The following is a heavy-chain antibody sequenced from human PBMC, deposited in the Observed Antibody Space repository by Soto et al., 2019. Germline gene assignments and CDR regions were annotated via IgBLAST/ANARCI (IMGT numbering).Heavy chain of an antibody. Sequence: QLQLQESGPGLVKPSETLSLTCTVSGGSISSSSYYWGWIRQPPGKGLEWIGSIYYSGSTYYNPSLKSRVTISVDTSKNQFSLKLSSVTAADTAVYYCARTSSGYYYALDYWGQGTLVTVSS. CDR1: GGSISSSSYY. J-gene: IGHJ4*02. CDR3: ARTSSGYYYALDY. D-gene: IGHD3-22*01. V-gene: IGHV4-39*01. CDR2: IYYSGST.